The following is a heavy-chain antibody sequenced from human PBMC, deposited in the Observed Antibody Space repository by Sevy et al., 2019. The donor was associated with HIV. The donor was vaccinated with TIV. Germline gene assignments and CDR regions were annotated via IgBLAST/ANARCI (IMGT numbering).Heavy chain of an antibody. V-gene: IGHV4-61*02. CDR2: VYSSGGT. CDR3: ARDGIRRDYYHGMDV. J-gene: IGHJ6*02. Sequence: SETLSLTCTVSGDSISRGNHWWSWIRQPAGKGLEWIGRVYSSGGTMYNSSLKSRVTMSVDTSKNQFSLMVSSLIAADTAIYYCARDGIRRDYYHGMDVWGQGTTVTVSS. D-gene: IGHD3-10*01. CDR1: GDSISRGNHW.